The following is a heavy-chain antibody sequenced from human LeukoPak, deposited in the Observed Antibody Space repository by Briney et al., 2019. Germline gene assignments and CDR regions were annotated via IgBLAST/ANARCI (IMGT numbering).Heavy chain of an antibody. CDR1: RFTFSSYS. CDR3: ARWTSNYDILTGYYSDVDY. CDR2: ISSRSSYI. Sequence: PGGSLRLSCAASRFTFSSYSMNWVRQAPGKGLEWVSSISSRSSYIYYADSVKGRFTISKDNAKNSLYLQMNSLRAEDTAVYYCARWTSNYDILTGYYSDVDYWGQGTLVTVSS. D-gene: IGHD3-9*01. J-gene: IGHJ4*02. V-gene: IGHV3-21*01.